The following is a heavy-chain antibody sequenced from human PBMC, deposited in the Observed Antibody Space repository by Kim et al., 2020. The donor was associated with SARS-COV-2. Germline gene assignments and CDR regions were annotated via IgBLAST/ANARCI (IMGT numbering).Heavy chain of an antibody. CDR1: GFTFSSYG. CDR2: ISYDGSNK. Sequence: GGSLRLSCAASGFTFSSYGMHWVRQAPGKGLEWVAVISYDGSNKYYADSVKGRFTISRDNSKNTLYLQMNSLRAEDTAVYYCAKDRDYDFWSGYSDFDYWGQGTLVTVSS. V-gene: IGHV3-30*18. D-gene: IGHD3-3*01. J-gene: IGHJ4*02. CDR3: AKDRDYDFWSGYSDFDY.